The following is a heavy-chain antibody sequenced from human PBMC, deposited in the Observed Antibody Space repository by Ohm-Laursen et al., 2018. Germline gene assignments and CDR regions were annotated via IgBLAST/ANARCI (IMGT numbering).Heavy chain of an antibody. CDR3: ARDDSSGYLGGSSY. Sequence: ATVKISCKTSGYIFTSYYMHWVRQAPGQGLEWMGIINPSGGSTSYAQKFQGRVTMTKDTSTSTVYMELSSLRSEDTAVYYCARDDSSGYLGGSSYWGQGTLVTVSS. V-gene: IGHV1-46*01. J-gene: IGHJ4*02. D-gene: IGHD3-22*01. CDR1: GYIFTSYY. CDR2: INPSGGST.